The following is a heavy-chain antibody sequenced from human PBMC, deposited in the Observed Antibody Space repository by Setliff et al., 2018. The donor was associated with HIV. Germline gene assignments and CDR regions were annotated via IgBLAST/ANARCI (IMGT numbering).Heavy chain of an antibody. V-gene: IGHV3-23*01. CDR2: ISESGANT. J-gene: IGHJ4*02. Sequence: PGGSLGLSCAASGFTFSKNVINWVRQAPGKGLEWFSGISESGANTYYADSVKGRFTIYIDNSKNTLYLQMYSLRAEDTAVYYCAKVPSYWGQGTLVTVSS. CDR3: AKVPSY. CDR1: GFTFSKNV.